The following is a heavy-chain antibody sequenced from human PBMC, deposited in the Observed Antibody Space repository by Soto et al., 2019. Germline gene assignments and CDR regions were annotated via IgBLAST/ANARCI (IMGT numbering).Heavy chain of an antibody. V-gene: IGHV1-46*01. Sequence: QVQLVQSGPEVKKPGASVRVSCKASGYTFATYHMHWVRQAPGQGLEWIGIINPSGDTTTYAQKFQDRVTITRDTSTSTLFMELSSLRYEDTALYYCARPLIGTYTLAFDYWGQGTLVTVSS. J-gene: IGHJ4*02. CDR3: ARPLIGTYTLAFDY. CDR2: INPSGDTT. CDR1: GYTFATYH. D-gene: IGHD2-15*01.